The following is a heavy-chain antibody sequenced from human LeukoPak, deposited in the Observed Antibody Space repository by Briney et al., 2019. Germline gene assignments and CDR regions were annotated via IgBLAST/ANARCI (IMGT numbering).Heavy chain of an antibody. CDR3: ARGQRITMVRGIAFDI. CDR1: GFTFSSYE. D-gene: IGHD3-10*01. J-gene: IGHJ3*02. CDR2: ISSSGSTI. Sequence: PGGSLRLSCAASGFTFSSYEMNWVRQAPGKGLEWVSCISSSGSTIYYADSVKGRFTISRDNAKNSLYLQMNSLRAEDTAVYYCARGQRITMVRGIAFDIWGQGTMVTVSS. V-gene: IGHV3-48*03.